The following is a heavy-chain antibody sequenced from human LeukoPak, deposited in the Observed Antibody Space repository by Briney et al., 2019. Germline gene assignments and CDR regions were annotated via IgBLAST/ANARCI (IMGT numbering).Heavy chain of an antibody. V-gene: IGHV4-39*07. CDR1: GGSISSSSYY. Sequence: SETLSLTCTVSGGSISSSSYYWGWIRQPPGKGLEWIGSIYYSGSTYYNPSLKSRVTISVDTSKNQFSLKLSSVTAADTAVYYCARPGFGELSQIDYWGQGTLVTVSS. CDR2: IYYSGST. D-gene: IGHD3-10*01. J-gene: IGHJ4*02. CDR3: ARPGFGELSQIDY.